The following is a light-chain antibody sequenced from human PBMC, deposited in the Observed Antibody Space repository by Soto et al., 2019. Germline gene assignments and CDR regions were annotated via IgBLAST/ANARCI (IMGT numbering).Light chain of an antibody. Sequence: DIQMTQSPSSLSASVGDRVTITCRASQSISSYLNWYQQKPGKAPKLLIYAASSLQSGVPSTFSGSGSGTDFTLTISSLQPEDFATYYCQQGYSTLVTFGQGTKLEIK. CDR1: QSISSY. CDR2: AAS. CDR3: QQGYSTLVT. V-gene: IGKV1-39*01. J-gene: IGKJ2*01.